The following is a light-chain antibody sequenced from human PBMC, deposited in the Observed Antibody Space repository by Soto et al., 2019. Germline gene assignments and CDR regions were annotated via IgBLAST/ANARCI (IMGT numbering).Light chain of an antibody. V-gene: IGKV3-20*01. CDR2: GAS. CDR1: QSVSSSY. CDR3: QQYGTSPWT. J-gene: IGKJ1*01. Sequence: EIVLTQSPGTLSLSPGERATLSCRASQSVSSSYLAWYQQKPGQATRLLIYGASSMDAGIPDRFSGSGSGTDFTFTNSRLEPEDFVVDYCQQYGTSPWTFGQGTKVEIK.